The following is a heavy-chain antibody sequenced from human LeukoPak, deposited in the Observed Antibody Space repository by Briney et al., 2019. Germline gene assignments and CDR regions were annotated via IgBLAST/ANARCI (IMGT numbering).Heavy chain of an antibody. CDR3: ARGSVPAAITAPEFDY. CDR1: GFTFSSYA. V-gene: IGHV3-30*01. CDR2: ITYDGSNK. D-gene: IGHD2-2*01. Sequence: GGSLRLSCGASGFTFSSYAMHWVRQAPGKGLEWVAVITYDGSNKYYADSVKGRFTISRDNSKNTLYLQMNSPRAEDTAVYYCARGSVPAAITAPEFDYWGQGTLVTVSS. J-gene: IGHJ4*02.